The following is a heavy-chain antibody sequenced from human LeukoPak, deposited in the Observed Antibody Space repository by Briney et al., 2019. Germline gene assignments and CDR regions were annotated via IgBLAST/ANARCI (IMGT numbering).Heavy chain of an antibody. CDR2: IYTSGST. V-gene: IGHV4-61*02. D-gene: IGHD7-27*01. J-gene: IGHJ4*02. CDR3: ATETGDGDY. Sequence: PSETLSLTCTVSGGSISSGSYYWSWIRQPAGKGLEWIGRIYTSGSTNYNPSLKSRVTISVDTSKNQFSLKLSSVTAADTAVYYCATETGDGDYRGQGTLVTVSS. CDR1: GGSISSGSYY.